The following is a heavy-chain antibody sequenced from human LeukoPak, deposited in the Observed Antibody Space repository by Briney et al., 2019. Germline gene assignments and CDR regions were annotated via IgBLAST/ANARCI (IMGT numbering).Heavy chain of an antibody. CDR2: ISGNGGRT. Sequence: GGSLRLSCAASGFTFDDYAMHWVRQAPGKGLEWVSLISGNGGRTYYADSVKSRFTISRDNNKNSLYLQMNSLRTEDTALYYCAKADCGGDCYLLGYWGQGILVTVSS. J-gene: IGHJ4*02. D-gene: IGHD2-21*02. CDR3: AKADCGGDCYLLGY. CDR1: GFTFDDYA. V-gene: IGHV3-43*02.